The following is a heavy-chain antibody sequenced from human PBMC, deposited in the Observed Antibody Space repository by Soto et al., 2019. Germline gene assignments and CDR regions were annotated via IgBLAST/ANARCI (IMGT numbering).Heavy chain of an antibody. J-gene: IGHJ4*02. CDR2: IHYNGTA. D-gene: IGHD3-3*01. CDR1: VGSIRWTSYY. CDR3: ARLMGPTTVFWSEYYFHL. Sequence: XETLSLTCSFSVGSIRWTSYYCAWIRQPPGKGLEWIGNIHYNGTAYYNPSFKSRITISVDPSKNQFFLNLSSVIAADTAVYYCARLMGPTTVFWSEYYFHLWGQGTLVTLSS. V-gene: IGHV4-39*01.